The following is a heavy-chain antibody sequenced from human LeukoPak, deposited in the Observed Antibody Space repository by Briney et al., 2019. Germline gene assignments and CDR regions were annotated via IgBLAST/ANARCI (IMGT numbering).Heavy chain of an antibody. V-gene: IGHV3-23*01. CDR3: ARGQTMIVATIDGLRGFDY. Sequence: GGSLRLSCAASGFTFSSYAMSWVRRAPGKGLEWVSAISGSGGSTYYADSVKGRFTISRDNSKNTLYLQMNSLRAEDTAVYYCARGQTMIVATIDGLRGFDYWGQGTLVTVSS. D-gene: IGHD5-12*01. CDR1: GFTFSSYA. J-gene: IGHJ4*02. CDR2: ISGSGGST.